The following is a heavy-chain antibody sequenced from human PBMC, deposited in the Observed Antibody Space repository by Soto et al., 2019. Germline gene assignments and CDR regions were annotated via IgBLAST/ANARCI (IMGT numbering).Heavy chain of an antibody. CDR2: FDPEDGET. J-gene: IGHJ4*02. V-gene: IGHV1-24*01. Sequence: ASVRVSCKVSGYTLTELSMHWVRQAPGKGLEWMGGFDPEDGETIYAQKFQGRVTMTEDTSTDTAYMELSSLRSEDTAVYYCATHPFYYYDSSGSYWGQGTLVTVSS. CDR3: ATHPFYYYDSSGSY. CDR1: GYTLTELS. D-gene: IGHD3-22*01.